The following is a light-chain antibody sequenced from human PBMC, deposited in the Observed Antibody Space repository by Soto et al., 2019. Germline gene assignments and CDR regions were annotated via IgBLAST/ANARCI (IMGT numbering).Light chain of an antibody. Sequence: DIQMTQSPSSVSASVGDRVTITCRASQGISSWLVWYQQKPGKAPNLLIYGASTLQPGVPSRFSGSGFGTDFTLTISSLQPEDFATYYCQQANSFPITFGQVTRLEIK. CDR1: QGISSW. V-gene: IGKV1-12*01. J-gene: IGKJ5*01. CDR2: GAS. CDR3: QQANSFPIT.